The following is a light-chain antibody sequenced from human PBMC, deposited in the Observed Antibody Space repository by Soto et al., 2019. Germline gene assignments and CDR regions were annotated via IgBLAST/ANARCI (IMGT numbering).Light chain of an antibody. CDR3: QKRSNWPRLT. Sequence: EIVMTQSPATLSVSPGERATLSCRASQSVSSNLAWYQQKPGQAPRLLIYDASNRAIGIPDRFSGSGSGTDFTLTISRLQPEDFAAYFCQKRSNWPRLTFGGGTKVDI. CDR1: QSVSSN. CDR2: DAS. V-gene: IGKV3-11*01. J-gene: IGKJ4*01.